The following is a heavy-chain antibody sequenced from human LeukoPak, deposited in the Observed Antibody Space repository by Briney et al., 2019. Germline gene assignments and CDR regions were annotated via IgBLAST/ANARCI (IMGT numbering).Heavy chain of an antibody. Sequence: SETLSLTCTVSGGSISSYYWSWIRQPPGKGLEWIGYIYYSGSTNYNPSLKSRVTISVDTSKNQFSLKLSSVTTADTAVYYCARDGSYSSSWFDYWGQGTLVTVSS. D-gene: IGHD6-13*01. J-gene: IGHJ4*02. CDR2: IYYSGST. V-gene: IGHV4-59*01. CDR1: GGSISSYY. CDR3: ARDGSYSSSWFDY.